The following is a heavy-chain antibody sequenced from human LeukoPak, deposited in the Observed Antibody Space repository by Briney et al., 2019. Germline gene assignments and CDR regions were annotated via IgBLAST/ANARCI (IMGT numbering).Heavy chain of an antibody. Sequence: PGGSLRLSCAASGFTFSNYAMNWVRQAPGKGLEWVSGISGSGGSTYYADSVKGRFTISRDSSKNTLFLQMNSLRAEDTAVYYCARAPTYYDILTGYLPSYGMDVWGQGTTVTVSS. J-gene: IGHJ6*02. D-gene: IGHD3-9*01. CDR2: ISGSGGST. CDR1: GFTFSNYA. CDR3: ARAPTYYDILTGYLPSYGMDV. V-gene: IGHV3-23*01.